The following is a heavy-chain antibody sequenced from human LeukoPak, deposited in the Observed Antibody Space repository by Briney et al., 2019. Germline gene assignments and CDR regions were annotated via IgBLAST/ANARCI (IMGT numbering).Heavy chain of an antibody. CDR3: IGGVQAVAGTGDAFDI. CDR1: GGSISSYY. J-gene: IGHJ3*02. Sequence: PSETLSLTCTVSGGSISSYYWSWIRQPAGKGLEWIGRIYTSGSTNYNPSLKSRVTMSVDTSKNQFSLKLSSVTAADTAVYYCIGGVQAVAGTGDAFDIWGQGTMVTVSS. V-gene: IGHV4-4*07. D-gene: IGHD6-13*01. CDR2: IYTSGST.